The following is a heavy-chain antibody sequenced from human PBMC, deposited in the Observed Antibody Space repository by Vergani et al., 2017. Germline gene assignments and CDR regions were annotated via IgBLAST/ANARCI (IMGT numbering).Heavy chain of an antibody. Sequence: VQLVESGGGLVKPGGSLRLSCTASGFTFGDYAMSWFRQAPGKGLEWVGFIRSKAYGGTTEYAASVKGRFTISRDDSKSIAYLQMNSLKTEDTAVYYCTRDFRNYSWDYYYYMDVWGKGTTVTVSS. CDR3: TRDFRNYSWDYYYYMDV. CDR1: GFTFGDYA. J-gene: IGHJ6*03. D-gene: IGHD1-7*01. V-gene: IGHV3-49*05. CDR2: IRSKAYGGTT.